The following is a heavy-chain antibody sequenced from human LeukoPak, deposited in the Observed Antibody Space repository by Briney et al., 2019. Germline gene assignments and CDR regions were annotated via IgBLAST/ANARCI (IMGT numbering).Heavy chain of an antibody. CDR2: INPSGGST. D-gene: IGHD2-2*01. Sequence: ASVKVSCKASGGTFSSYAISWVRQAPGQGLEWMGIINPSGGSTSYAQKFQGRVTMTRDTSTSTVCMELSSLRSEDTAVYYCARYIPAAMRDYYYYYMDVWGKGTTVTVSS. V-gene: IGHV1-46*03. CDR1: GGTFSSYA. J-gene: IGHJ6*03. CDR3: ARYIPAAMRDYYYYYMDV.